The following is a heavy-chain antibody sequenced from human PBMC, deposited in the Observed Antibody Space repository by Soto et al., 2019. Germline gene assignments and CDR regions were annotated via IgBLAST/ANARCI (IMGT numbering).Heavy chain of an antibody. Sequence: QVQLVQSGAEVKKPGASVKVSCKASGYTFSDYQIHWVRQAPGQGLEWMGWINPNSGGTNYAQKFQGWVTMTRDTSISTAYMELRGRRSDATGVYYCARGGGRQQWAFDYWGQGTLVTVSS. D-gene: IGHD6-19*01. J-gene: IGHJ4*02. V-gene: IGHV1-2*04. CDR2: INPNSGGT. CDR3: ARGGGRQQWAFDY. CDR1: GYTFSDYQ.